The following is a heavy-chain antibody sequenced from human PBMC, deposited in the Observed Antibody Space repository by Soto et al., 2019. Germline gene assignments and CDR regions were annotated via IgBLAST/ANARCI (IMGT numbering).Heavy chain of an antibody. V-gene: IGHV4-59*08. CDR3: ARNEGYCSGGSCYRFLDY. CDR2: IYYSGST. J-gene: IGHJ4*02. D-gene: IGHD2-15*01. CDR1: GGSISSYY. Sequence: TLSLTCTVSGGSISSYYWSWIRQPPGKGLEWIGYIYYSGSTNYNPSLKSRVTISVDTSKNQFSLKLSSVTAADTAVYYCARNEGYCSGGSCYRFLDYWGQGTLVTVSS.